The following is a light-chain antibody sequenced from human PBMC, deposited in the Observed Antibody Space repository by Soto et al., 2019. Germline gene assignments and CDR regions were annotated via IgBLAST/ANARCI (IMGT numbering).Light chain of an antibody. CDR3: ATWDDSLNGWV. CDR1: SSNIGSNT. V-gene: IGLV1-44*01. Sequence: QSVLTQPPSASGTPGQRVSISCSGNSSNIGSNTVNWYHQLPGTAPTLLIYSNNQRPSEIPDRFSGSKSGTSASLAISGLQSEDEADYYCATWDDSLNGWVFGGGTKLTVL. J-gene: IGLJ3*02. CDR2: SNN.